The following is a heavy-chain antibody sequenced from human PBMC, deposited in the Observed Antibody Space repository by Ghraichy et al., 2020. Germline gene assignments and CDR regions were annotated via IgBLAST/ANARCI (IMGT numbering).Heavy chain of an antibody. V-gene: IGHV4-38-2*02. J-gene: IGHJ4*02. Sequence: SETLSLTCTVSGYSISSGYYWGWIRQPPGKGLEWIGSIYHSGSTYYNPSLKSRVTISVDTSKNQFSLKLSSVTAADTAVYYCARDFRFGELFLDYWGQGTLVTVSS. CDR1: GYSISSGYY. CDR3: ARDFRFGELFLDY. CDR2: IYHSGST. D-gene: IGHD3-10*01.